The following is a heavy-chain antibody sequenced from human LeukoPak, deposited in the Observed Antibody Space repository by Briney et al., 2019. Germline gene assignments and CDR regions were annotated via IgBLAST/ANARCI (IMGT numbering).Heavy chain of an antibody. CDR3: ARLEPPGDAFDI. Sequence: SETLSLTCAVYGGSFSSYYWSWIRQPPGKGLEWIGYIYYSGSTNYNPSLKSRVTISVDTSKNQFSLKLSSVTAADTAVYYCARLEPPGDAFDIWGQGTMVTVSS. J-gene: IGHJ3*02. CDR1: GGSFSSYY. V-gene: IGHV4-59*08. CDR2: IYYSGST. D-gene: IGHD1-14*01.